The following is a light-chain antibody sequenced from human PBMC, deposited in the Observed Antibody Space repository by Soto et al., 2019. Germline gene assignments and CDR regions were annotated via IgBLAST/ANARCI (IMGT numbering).Light chain of an antibody. CDR3: QQSSSNFPIT. J-gene: IGKJ5*01. V-gene: IGKV1-39*01. CDR1: QIINIY. CDR2: GAS. Sequence: DLQMTQSPSSLSASVGDSVTITCRASQIINIYLNWYQKKPGKAPQLLIFGASSLHSGAPSRFSGSGEGTDFTLTISNLQPEDFATYYCQQSSSNFPITFGQGTRLEI.